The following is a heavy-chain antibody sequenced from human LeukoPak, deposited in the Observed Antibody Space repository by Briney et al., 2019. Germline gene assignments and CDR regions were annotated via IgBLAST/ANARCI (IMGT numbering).Heavy chain of an antibody. CDR1: GGSISSSSYY. J-gene: IGHJ4*02. D-gene: IGHD6-19*01. V-gene: IGHV4-61*05. Sequence: SETLSLTCTVSGGSISSSSYYWGWIRQPPGKGLEWIGYIYYSGSTNYNPSLKSRVTISVDTSKNQFSLKLSSVTAADTAVYYCVRVGSSGWFLFDYWGQGTLVTVSS. CDR2: IYYSGST. CDR3: VRVGSSGWFLFDY.